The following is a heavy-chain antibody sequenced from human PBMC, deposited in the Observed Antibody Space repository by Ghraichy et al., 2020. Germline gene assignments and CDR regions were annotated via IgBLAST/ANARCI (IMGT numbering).Heavy chain of an antibody. D-gene: IGHD3-22*01. CDR3: ARAYYYDSSGYYYGGNAFDI. Sequence: SETLSLTCTVSGGSISSYYWSWIRQPPGKGLEWIGYIYTSGSTNYNPSLKSRVTISVDTSKNQFSLKLSSVTAADTAVYYCARAYYYDSSGYYYGGNAFDIWGQGTMVTVSS. V-gene: IGHV4-4*09. J-gene: IGHJ3*02. CDR1: GGSISSYY. CDR2: IYTSGST.